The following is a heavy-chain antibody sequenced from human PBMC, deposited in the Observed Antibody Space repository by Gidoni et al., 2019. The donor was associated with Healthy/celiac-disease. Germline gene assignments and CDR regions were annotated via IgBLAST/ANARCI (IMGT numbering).Heavy chain of an antibody. CDR2: IYTSGST. J-gene: IGHJ1*01. D-gene: IGHD1-26*01. CDR1: GGSISSGSYY. Sequence: QVQLQESGPGLVKPSQTLSLTCTVSGGSISSGSYYWSWSRQPAGKGLEWIGRIYTSGSTNYNPSLKSRVTISVDTSKNQFSLKLSSVTAADTAVYYCARDSKDGGSSEGQHWGQGTLVTVSS. V-gene: IGHV4-61*02. CDR3: ARDSKDGGSSEGQH.